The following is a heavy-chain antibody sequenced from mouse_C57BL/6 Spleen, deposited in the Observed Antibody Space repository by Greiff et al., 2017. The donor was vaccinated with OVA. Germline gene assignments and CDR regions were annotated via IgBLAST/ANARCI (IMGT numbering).Heavy chain of an antibody. CDR2: IDPETGGT. CDR1: GYTFTDYE. V-gene: IGHV1-15*01. J-gene: IGHJ2*01. Sequence: QVQLKQSGAELVRPGASVTLSCKASGYTFTDYEMHWVKQTPVHGLEWIGAIDPETGGTAYNQKFKGKAILTADKSSSTAYMELRSLTSEDSAVYYCTRPYRYFDYWGQGTTLTVSS. CDR3: TRPYRYFDY.